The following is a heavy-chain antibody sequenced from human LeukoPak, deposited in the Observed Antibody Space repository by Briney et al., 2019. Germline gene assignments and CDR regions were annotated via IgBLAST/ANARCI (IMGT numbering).Heavy chain of an antibody. Sequence: SETLSLTCTVSGGSISSSSYYWGWIRQPPGKGLELIGEISHSGSTNYNPSLKSRVTISVDTSKNQFSLKLSSVTAADTAVYYCARGGMHSSGLDYWGQGTLVTVSS. V-gene: IGHV4-39*07. CDR3: ARGGMHSSGLDY. J-gene: IGHJ4*02. CDR1: GGSISSSSYY. D-gene: IGHD3-22*01. CDR2: ISHSGST.